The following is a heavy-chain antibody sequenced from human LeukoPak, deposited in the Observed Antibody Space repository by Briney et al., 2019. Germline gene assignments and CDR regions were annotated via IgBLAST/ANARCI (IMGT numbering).Heavy chain of an antibody. J-gene: IGHJ5*02. D-gene: IGHD3-10*01. CDR2: INHSGST. CDR3: ARGRSAYYYGSGSLGVLDP. Sequence: PSETLSLTCAVYGGSFSGYYWSWIRQPSGKGLEWIGEINHSGSTNYNPSLKSRVTISVDTSKNQFSLKLSSVAAADTAVYYCARGRSAYYYGSGSLGVLDPWGQGTLVTVSS. V-gene: IGHV4-34*01. CDR1: GGSFSGYY.